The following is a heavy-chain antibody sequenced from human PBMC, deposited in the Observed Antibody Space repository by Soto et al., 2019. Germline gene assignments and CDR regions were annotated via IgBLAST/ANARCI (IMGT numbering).Heavy chain of an antibody. Sequence: EVQLEESGGDLVQPGGSLRLSCAASGFTLSAYWMTWVRQAPGKGLEWVADINRDGSKKSYLDSVRGRFTISRDNVGKSLYLQMDSLRADDTALYYCARDVAPGSSRLSLDAFDIWGQGTMVTVSS. D-gene: IGHD6-13*01. J-gene: IGHJ3*02. CDR3: ARDVAPGSSRLSLDAFDI. V-gene: IGHV3-7*05. CDR1: GFTLSAYW. CDR2: INRDGSKK.